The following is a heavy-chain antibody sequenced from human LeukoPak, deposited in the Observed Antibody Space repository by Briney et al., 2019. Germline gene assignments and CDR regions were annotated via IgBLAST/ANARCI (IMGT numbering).Heavy chain of an antibody. CDR2: ISPHNGNT. CDR1: GYTFSTYG. CDR3: ARGTGYYYYYYYMDG. Sequence: ASVKVSCKASGYTFSTYGITWVRQAHGQGLEWLGWISPHNGNTNYAQKFQGRVTMTTDTSTSTAYMELRSLRSDDTAVYYCARGTGYYYYYYYMDGWGKGTTVTISS. D-gene: IGHD3/OR15-3a*01. J-gene: IGHJ6*03. V-gene: IGHV1-18*01.